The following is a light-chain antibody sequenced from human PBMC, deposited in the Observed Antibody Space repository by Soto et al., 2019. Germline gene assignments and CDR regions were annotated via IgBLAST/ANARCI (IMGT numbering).Light chain of an antibody. CDR1: SSDLGSYNL. CDR3: CSYAGSSTSWV. CDR2: EVN. J-gene: IGLJ3*02. Sequence: QSALTQPASVSGSPGQSLTISCTGTSSDLGSYNLVSWYQQHPGKAPKLMIYEVNKRPSGVSNRFSASKSGNTASLTISGLQAEGEADYYCCSYAGSSTSWVFGGGTKLTVL. V-gene: IGLV2-23*02.